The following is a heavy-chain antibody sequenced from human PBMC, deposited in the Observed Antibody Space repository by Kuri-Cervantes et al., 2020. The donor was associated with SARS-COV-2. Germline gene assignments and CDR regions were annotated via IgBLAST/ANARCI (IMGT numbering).Heavy chain of an antibody. CDR2: INPNSGGT. V-gene: IGHV1-2*06. CDR3: AQLQFEGYYDSSGYPDAFDI. CDR1: GYTFTGYY. Sequence: ASVQVSCKASGYTFTGYYMHWVRQAPGQGLEWMGRINPNSGGTNYAQKFQGRVTMTRDTSISTAYMELSRLRSDDTAVYYCAQLQFEGYYDSSGYPDAFDIWGQGTMVTVSS. D-gene: IGHD3-22*01. J-gene: IGHJ3*02.